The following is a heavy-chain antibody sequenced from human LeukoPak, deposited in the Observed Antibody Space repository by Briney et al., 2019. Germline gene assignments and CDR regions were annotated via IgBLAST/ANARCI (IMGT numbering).Heavy chain of an antibody. V-gene: IGHV3-7*01. J-gene: IGHJ4*02. D-gene: IGHD3-10*01. CDR1: GGSISSSSYY. CDR3: ATDRRGSNDY. CDR2: MRQDGNEK. Sequence: ETLSLTCTVSGGSISSSSYYWGWIRQAPGKGLEWVANMRQDGNEKYYVDSVRGRFTISRDNAKNSLYLQMNSLRAEDTAVYYCATDRRGSNDYWGQGTLVTVSS.